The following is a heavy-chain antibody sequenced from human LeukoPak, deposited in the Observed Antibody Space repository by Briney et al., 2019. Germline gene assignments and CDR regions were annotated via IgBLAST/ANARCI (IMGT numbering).Heavy chain of an antibody. V-gene: IGHV1-18*01. Sequence: SVKVSCKASGYTFTTYSHAWVRQAPGQSLEWMGWISVNNGGTNYAQSFQDRVTLTRDTSTNTAYLELRSLRSDDTAIIYCATATQPRGYFLHWGQGTLVTVSS. D-gene: IGHD2-2*01. J-gene: IGHJ1*01. CDR1: GYTFTTYS. CDR2: ISVNNGGT. CDR3: ATATQPRGYFLH.